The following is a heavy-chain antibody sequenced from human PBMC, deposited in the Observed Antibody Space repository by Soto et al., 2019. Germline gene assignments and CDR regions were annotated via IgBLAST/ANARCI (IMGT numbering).Heavy chain of an antibody. Sequence: QVQLQESGPGLVKPSETLSLTCTVSGGSISSYYWSWIRQPPGKGLEWIGYIYYSGSTNYNPSLKSREPISVDTSKYQFSLKLSSVTASDTAVYYCATYHESSSSSGYGKWFDPWGQGTLFTVSS. J-gene: IGHJ5*02. CDR2: IYYSGST. CDR1: GGSISSYY. V-gene: IGHV4-59*01. CDR3: ATYHESSSSSGYGKWFDP. D-gene: IGHD6-13*01.